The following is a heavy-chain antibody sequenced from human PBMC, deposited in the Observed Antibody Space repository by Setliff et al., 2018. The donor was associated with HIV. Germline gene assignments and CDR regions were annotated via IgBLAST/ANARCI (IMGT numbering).Heavy chain of an antibody. J-gene: IGHJ3*02. V-gene: IGHV4-31*01. Sequence: SETLSLTCTVSGGSISGGVHYWSWIRQHPGKGLEWIGYIHYSGSTYYNPSLKSQVTISVDTSTNRLSLKLSSVTDADAAVYYCARAISSSWYIDGFDIWGQGTVVTVSS. CDR2: IHYSGST. CDR3: ARAISSSWYIDGFDI. CDR1: GGSISGGVHY. D-gene: IGHD6-13*01.